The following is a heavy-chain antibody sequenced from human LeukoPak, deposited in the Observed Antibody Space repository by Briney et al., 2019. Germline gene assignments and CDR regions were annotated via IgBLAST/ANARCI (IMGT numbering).Heavy chain of an antibody. CDR2: ISAYNGNT. D-gene: IGHD3-10*01. CDR1: GYTFTSYG. Sequence: GASVKVSCKASGYTFTSYGISWVREAPGQGLEWMGWISAYNGNTNYAQKLQGRVTMTTDTSTSTAYMELRSLRSDDTAVYYRARDGGSGSYYDPHYYYYYYGMDVWGQGTTVTVSS. V-gene: IGHV1-18*01. J-gene: IGHJ6*02. CDR3: ARDGGSGSYYDPHYYYYYYGMDV.